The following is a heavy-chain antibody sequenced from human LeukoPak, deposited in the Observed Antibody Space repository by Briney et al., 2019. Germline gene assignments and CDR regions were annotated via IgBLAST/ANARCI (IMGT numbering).Heavy chain of an antibody. Sequence: GGSLRLSCAASGFIFKKAWMKWVRQAPGEGPEWVGRIKSKNDGETTDYGAPVKGRFTISRDDSKNTLYLQMNSLKTDDTAIYYCTPVMVEDRGFWGQGTLVTVSS. D-gene: IGHD2-15*01. CDR3: TPVMVEDRGF. J-gene: IGHJ4*02. CDR1: GFIFKKAW. V-gene: IGHV3-15*01. CDR2: IKSKNDGETT.